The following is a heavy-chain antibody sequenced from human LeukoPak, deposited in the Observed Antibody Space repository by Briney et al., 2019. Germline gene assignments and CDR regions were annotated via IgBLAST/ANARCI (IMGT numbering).Heavy chain of an antibody. CDR2: ISSSSSTI. J-gene: IGHJ4*02. V-gene: IGHV3-48*04. CDR1: GFTFSSYS. CDR3: ARDHRGNTDY. D-gene: IGHD4-23*01. Sequence: AGGSLRLSCAASGFTFSSYSMNWVRQAPGKGLEWVSYISSSSSTIYYADSVKGRFTISRDNAKNSLYLQMNSLRAEDTAVYYCARDHRGNTDYWGQGTLVTVSS.